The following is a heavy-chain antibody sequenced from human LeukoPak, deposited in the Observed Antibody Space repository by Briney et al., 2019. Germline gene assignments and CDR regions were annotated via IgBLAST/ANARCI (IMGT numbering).Heavy chain of an antibody. J-gene: IGHJ6*02. CDR2: ISYDGSNN. Sequence: GGSLRLSCAASGFTFSRYGIHWVRQAPGKGLEWVAVISYDGSNNYYADSVKGRFTISRDNSKNTLYLQMISLRAEDTAVYYCAKDTCSGGSCYYYYGMDVWGQGTTVTVSS. V-gene: IGHV3-30*18. D-gene: IGHD2-15*01. CDR1: GFTFSRYG. CDR3: AKDTCSGGSCYYYYGMDV.